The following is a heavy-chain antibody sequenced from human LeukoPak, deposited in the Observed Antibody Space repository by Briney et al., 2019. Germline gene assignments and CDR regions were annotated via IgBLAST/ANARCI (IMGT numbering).Heavy chain of an antibody. J-gene: IGHJ5*02. CDR2: INPNSGGT. CDR1: GYTFTGYY. V-gene: IGHV1-2*02. Sequence: GASVKVSCKASGYTFTGYYMHWVRQAPGQGLEWMGWINPNSGGTNYAQKFQGRVTITRDTSISTAYMELSMLRSDDTAEYYCAREISLAGIAGVYNWFDPWGQGTLVTVSS. D-gene: IGHD6-13*01. CDR3: AREISLAGIAGVYNWFDP.